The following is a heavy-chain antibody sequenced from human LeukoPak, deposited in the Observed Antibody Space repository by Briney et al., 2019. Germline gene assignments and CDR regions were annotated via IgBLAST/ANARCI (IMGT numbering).Heavy chain of an antibody. V-gene: IGHV4-59*08. J-gene: IGHJ6*02. D-gene: IGHD3-10*01. CDR3: ARYNAVRILGSGGTDDQTYYYYYGMDV. CDR1: GGSISSYY. Sequence: SETLSLTCTLSGGSISSYYWSWIRQPPGKGLERLGYIYYSGSTNYNPSLKSRVTISVDTSKNQFSLKLSSVTAADTAVYYCARYNAVRILGSGGTDDQTYYYYYGMDVWGQGTTVTVSS. CDR2: IYYSGST.